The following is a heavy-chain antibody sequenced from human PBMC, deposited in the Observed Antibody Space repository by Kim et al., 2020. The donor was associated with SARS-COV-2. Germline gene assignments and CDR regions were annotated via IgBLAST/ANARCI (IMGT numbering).Heavy chain of an antibody. V-gene: IGHV3-23*01. CDR2: ISGSGGST. CDR3: AKVLRPHYGDHYPLDY. J-gene: IGHJ4*02. CDR1: GFTFSSYV. Sequence: GGSLRLSCAASGFTFSSYVMSWVRQAPGKGLEWVSAISGSGGSTYYADSVKGRFTISRDNSKNTLYLQMNSLRAEDTAVYYCAKVLRPHYGDHYPLDYWGQGTLVTVSS. D-gene: IGHD4-17*01.